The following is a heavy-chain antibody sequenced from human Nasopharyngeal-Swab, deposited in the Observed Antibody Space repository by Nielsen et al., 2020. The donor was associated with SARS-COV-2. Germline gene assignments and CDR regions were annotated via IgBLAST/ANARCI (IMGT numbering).Heavy chain of an antibody. CDR3: ARDPTSVAGTGDYYYGRDV. Sequence: ASVKVSCKASGYTFTGYYMHWVRQAPGQGLEWMGRINPNSGGTNYAQKFQGRVTMTRDTSISTAYMELSRLRSDDTAVYYCARDPTSVAGTGDYYYGRDVWGQGTTVTVSS. V-gene: IGHV1-2*06. CDR2: INPNSGGT. J-gene: IGHJ6*02. CDR1: GYTFTGYY. D-gene: IGHD6-19*01.